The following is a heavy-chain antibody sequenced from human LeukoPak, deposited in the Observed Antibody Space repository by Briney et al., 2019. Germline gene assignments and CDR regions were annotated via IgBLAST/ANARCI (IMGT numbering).Heavy chain of an antibody. J-gene: IGHJ4*02. CDR1: GGSINSHSYY. V-gene: IGHV4-39*01. Sequence: PSETLSLTCTVSGGSINSHSYYWGWIRQPPGKGLEWIGSVYYDGTSYSNPSLTSRAAVFVDTSRDEFSLDLSFVTAADTAVYYCVRHMTTNTGYFDSCGQGTLVSISS. CDR2: VYYDGTS. CDR3: VRHMTTNTGYFDS. D-gene: IGHD4-11*01.